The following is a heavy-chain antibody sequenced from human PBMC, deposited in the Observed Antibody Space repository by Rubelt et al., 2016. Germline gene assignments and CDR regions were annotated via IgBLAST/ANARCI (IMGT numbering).Heavy chain of an antibody. D-gene: IGHD6-13*01. CDR3: AKGHSNLDY. CDR1: GFTVSSNY. CDR2: ISGNGGST. Sequence: EVQLVESGGGLVQPGGSLRLSCAASGFTVSSNYMSWVRQAPGKGLEWVSAISGNGGSTYYADSGRGRFTISRDNSRNTLYLQMNSLRAEDTAGYYCAKGHSNLDYWGQGTLVTVSS. V-gene: IGHV3-23*04. J-gene: IGHJ4*02.